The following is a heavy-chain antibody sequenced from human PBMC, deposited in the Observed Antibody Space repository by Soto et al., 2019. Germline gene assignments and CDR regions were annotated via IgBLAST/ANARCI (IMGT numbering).Heavy chain of an antibody. J-gene: IGHJ4*02. D-gene: IGHD5-12*01. CDR1: GYTFTGYY. V-gene: IGHV1-2*02. CDR2: INPNSGDT. Sequence: QVQLVQSGAEVKKPGASVKVSCKASGYTFTGYYMHWVRQAPGQGLAWMGWINPNSGDTNYAQKFQGRVTMTRDTSISTAYMELSRLRSDDTASYYCARLIEVATIVDYWGQGTLVTVSS. CDR3: ARLIEVATIVDY.